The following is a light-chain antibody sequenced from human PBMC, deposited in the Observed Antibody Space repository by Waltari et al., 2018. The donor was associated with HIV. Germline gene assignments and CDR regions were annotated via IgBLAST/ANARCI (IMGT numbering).Light chain of an antibody. Sequence: SYDLTQPPSVSVSPGQTARITCSGNALPKQYAYWYQQKPGQAPVLLIYKDTERPSGIPGRFSGSISGTTVTLTISGVQAEDEADYYCQSADTTGSLYVFGTGTKVTV. V-gene: IGLV3-25*03. CDR3: QSADTTGSLYV. CDR1: ALPKQY. J-gene: IGLJ1*01. CDR2: KDT.